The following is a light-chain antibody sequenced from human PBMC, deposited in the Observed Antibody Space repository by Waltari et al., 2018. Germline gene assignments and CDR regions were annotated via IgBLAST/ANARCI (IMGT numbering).Light chain of an antibody. CDR3: LQYNTYPWT. V-gene: IGKV1-5*03. Sequence: DIQMTQSPSTLSASVGDRVTITCRAGQSISDSLAWYQQKPGKAPKVLIYKTSSLDSGVPSRFRGSGSGTEFSLTISSLQPDDFATYYCLQYNTYPWTFGQGTKVEIK. CDR2: KTS. J-gene: IGKJ1*01. CDR1: QSISDS.